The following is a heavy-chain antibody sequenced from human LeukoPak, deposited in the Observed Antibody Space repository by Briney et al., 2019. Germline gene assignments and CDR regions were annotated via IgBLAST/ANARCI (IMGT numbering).Heavy chain of an antibody. CDR3: ARDGVRDGLYFDY. CDR2: IKQDGSEK. D-gene: IGHD5-24*01. J-gene: IGHJ4*02. V-gene: IGHV3-7*01. CDR1: GFTFSTYE. Sequence: GGSLRLSCAASGFTFSTYEMSWVRQAPGKGLEWVAYIKQDGSEKYYVDSVKGRFTISRDNAKNSLYLQMNSLRAEDTAVYYCARDGVRDGLYFDYWGQGTPVTVSS.